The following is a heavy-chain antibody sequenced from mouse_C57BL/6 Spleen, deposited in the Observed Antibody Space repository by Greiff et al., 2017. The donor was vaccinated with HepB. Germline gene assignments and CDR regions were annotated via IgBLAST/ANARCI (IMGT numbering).Heavy chain of an antibody. CDR2: IDPSDSET. Sequence: VQLQQPGAELVRPGSSVKLSCKASGYTFTSYWMHWVKQRPIQGLEWIGNIDPSDSETHYNQKFKDKATLTVDKSSSTAYMQLSSLTSEDSAVYYCARRVLGRDWYFDVWGTGTTVTVSS. CDR1: GYTFTSYW. CDR3: ARRVLGRDWYFDV. V-gene: IGHV1-52*01. D-gene: IGHD4-1*01. J-gene: IGHJ1*03.